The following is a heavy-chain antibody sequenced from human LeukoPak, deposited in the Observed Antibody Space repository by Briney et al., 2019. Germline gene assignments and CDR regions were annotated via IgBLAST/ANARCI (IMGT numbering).Heavy chain of an antibody. CDR2: INHSGST. D-gene: IGHD3-10*01. CDR3: ARVGYYGSGSYYNPTYYYYYYYMDV. Sequence: SETLSLTCAVYGGSFSGYYWSWIRQPPGKGLEWIGEINHSGSTNYNPSLKSRVTISVDTSKNQFSLKLSSVTAADTAVYYCARVGYYGSGSYYNPTYYYYYYYMDVWGKGTTVTVSS. CDR1: GGSFSGYY. J-gene: IGHJ6*03. V-gene: IGHV4-34*01.